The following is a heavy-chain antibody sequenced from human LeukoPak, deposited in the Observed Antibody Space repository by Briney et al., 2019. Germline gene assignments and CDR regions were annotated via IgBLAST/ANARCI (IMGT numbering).Heavy chain of an antibody. Sequence: GESLKISCKGSGYIFTTSWIGWVRQMPGKGLEWMGIIHPRDSDTRYRPSFQGQATIPADKSISTAYLHWNSLKASDTAMYYCARGIEAAAVTEFDYWGQGTLVTVSS. CDR2: IHPRDSDT. CDR3: ARGIEAAAVTEFDY. CDR1: GYIFTTSW. V-gene: IGHV5-51*01. D-gene: IGHD6-13*01. J-gene: IGHJ4*02.